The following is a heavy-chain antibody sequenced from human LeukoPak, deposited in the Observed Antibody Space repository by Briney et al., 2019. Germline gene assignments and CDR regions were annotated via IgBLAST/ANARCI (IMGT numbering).Heavy chain of an antibody. CDR1: GFTFDDYA. Sequence: GGSLRLSCAASGFTFDDYAMHWVRQAPGKGLEWVSLISGDGGSTYYADSVKGRFTISRDNSKNSLYLQMNSLRTEDTALYYFAKDAGPGIAAAGTSRIDYWGQGTLVTVSS. J-gene: IGHJ4*02. D-gene: IGHD6-13*01. CDR2: ISGDGGST. V-gene: IGHV3-43*02. CDR3: AKDAGPGIAAAGTSRIDY.